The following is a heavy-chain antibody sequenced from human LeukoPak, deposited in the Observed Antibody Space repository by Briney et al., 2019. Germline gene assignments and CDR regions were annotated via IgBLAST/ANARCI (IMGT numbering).Heavy chain of an antibody. J-gene: IGHJ6*03. V-gene: IGHV4-34*01. CDR3: ARARGYYYYYMDV. CDR1: GGSFSGYY. CDR2: INHSGST. Sequence: SETLSLTCAVYGGSFSGYYWSWIRQPPGKGLEWIGEINHSGSTNYNPSLKSRVTISVDTSKNQFSLRLSSVTAADTAVYYCARARGYYYYYMDVWGKGTTVTVSS.